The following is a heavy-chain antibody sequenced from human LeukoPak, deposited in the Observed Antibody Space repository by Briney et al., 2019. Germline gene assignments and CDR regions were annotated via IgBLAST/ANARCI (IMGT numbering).Heavy chain of an antibody. V-gene: IGHV4-39*01. J-gene: IGHJ4*02. Sequence: SETLSLTCTVSGDSISSSSYYWGWIRQPPGKGLEWIGSIYYSGSTYYNPSLRSRATISVDTSKNQFSLKLSSVTAADTAVYYCARRSVSSSSRGFFDYWGQGTLVTVSS. CDR3: ARRSVSSSSRGFFDY. CDR1: GDSISSSSYY. D-gene: IGHD6-6*01. CDR2: IYYSGST.